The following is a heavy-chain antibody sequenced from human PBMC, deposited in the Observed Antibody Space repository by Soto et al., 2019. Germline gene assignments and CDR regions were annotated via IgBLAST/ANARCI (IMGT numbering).Heavy chain of an antibody. D-gene: IGHD3-22*01. CDR3: ASFSDSSGYYEVDY. V-gene: IGHV3-30*03. J-gene: IGHJ4*02. Sequence: GGSLRLSCAASGFPFNSYGMHWVRTAPGKGLEWVAVISYDGSNKYYADSVKGRFTISRDDSKNTLYLQMNSLRAEDTAVYYCASFSDSSGYYEVDYWGQGTLVTVSS. CDR2: ISYDGSNK. CDR1: GFPFNSYG.